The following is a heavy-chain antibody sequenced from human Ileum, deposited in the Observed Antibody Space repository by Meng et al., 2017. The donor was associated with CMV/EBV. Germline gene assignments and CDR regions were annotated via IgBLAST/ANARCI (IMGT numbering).Heavy chain of an antibody. CDR2: IYYTGNT. CDR3: ARVGSSGWGLQY. Sequence: VSGGSSSDGGHYWSWIRQHPGEGREWIGYIYYTGNTHYNPSLKGRVTMSADTAKNQLSLTLTSVTAADTAVYYCARVGSSGWGLQYWGQGALVTVSS. J-gene: IGHJ4*02. D-gene: IGHD6-19*01. V-gene: IGHV4-31*02. CDR1: GGSSSDGGHY.